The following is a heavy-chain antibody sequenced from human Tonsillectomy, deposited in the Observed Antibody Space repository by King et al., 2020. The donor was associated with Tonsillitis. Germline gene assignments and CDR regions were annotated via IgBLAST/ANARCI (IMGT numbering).Heavy chain of an antibody. CDR1: GFTFSRNS. V-gene: IGHV3-21*06. J-gene: IGHJ4*02. CDR3: ARDGREGYNWNPPIDY. Sequence: VQLVESGGGLVKPGGSLRLSCAASGFTFSRNSMNWVRQAPGKGLEWVSSISSSSRYIYYADSVKGRFTISRDNAKNSLYLQMNSLRAEDTAVYYCARDGREGYNWNPPIDYWGQGTLVTVSS. CDR2: ISSSSRYI. D-gene: IGHD1-20*01.